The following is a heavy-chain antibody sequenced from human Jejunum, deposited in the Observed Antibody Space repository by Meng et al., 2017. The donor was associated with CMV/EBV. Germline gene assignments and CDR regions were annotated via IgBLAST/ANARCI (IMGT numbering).Heavy chain of an antibody. D-gene: IGHD5/OR15-5a*01. CDR2: IYSTGGT. J-gene: IGHJ6*03. CDR1: DFAVSTSY. Sequence: CAPSDFAVSTSYVSWVRQAPGKGLGWVSVIYSTGGTYYADSVRGRFAISRDNSKNTVFLQMNSLRADDTAVYYCARASLHAYMDVWGQGTTVTVSS. CDR3: ARASLHAYMDV. V-gene: IGHV3-53*01.